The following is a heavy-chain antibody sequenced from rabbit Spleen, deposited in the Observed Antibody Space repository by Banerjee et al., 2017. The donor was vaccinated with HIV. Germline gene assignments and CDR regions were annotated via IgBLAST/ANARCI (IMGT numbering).Heavy chain of an antibody. CDR2: INTATGKS. V-gene: IGHV1S40*01. D-gene: IGHD4-2*01. J-gene: IGHJ4*01. Sequence: QSLEESGGDLVKPGASLTLTCTASGFSFSNKAVMCWVRQAPGKGLEWIACINTATGKSVYASWAKGRFTMSRTSSTTVTLQMTSLTDADTATYFCARGGYGGHIYAMGLWGPGTLVTVS. CDR1: GFSFSNKAV. CDR3: ARGGYGGHIYAMGL.